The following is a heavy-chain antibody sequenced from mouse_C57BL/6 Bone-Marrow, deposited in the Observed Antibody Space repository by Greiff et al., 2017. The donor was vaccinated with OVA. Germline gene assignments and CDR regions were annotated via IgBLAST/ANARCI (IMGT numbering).Heavy chain of an antibody. V-gene: IGHV5-6*01. CDR1: GFTFSSYG. CDR3: ARTLGRWYFDV. Sequence: EVMLVESGGDLVKPGGSLKLSCAASGFTFSSYGMSWVRQTPDKRLEWVATISSGGSYTYYPDSVKGRFTISRDNAKNTLYLQMSSLKSEDTAMYYCARTLGRWYFDVWGTGTTVTVSS. J-gene: IGHJ1*03. D-gene: IGHD4-1*01. CDR2: ISSGGSYT.